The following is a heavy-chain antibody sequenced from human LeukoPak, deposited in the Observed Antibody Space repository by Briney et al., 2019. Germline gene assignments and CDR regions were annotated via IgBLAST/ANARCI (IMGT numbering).Heavy chain of an antibody. J-gene: IGHJ4*02. V-gene: IGHV4-30-4*08. CDR3: ASLDSSGYYFLDY. CDR2: IYYSGST. CDR1: GGSISSGDYY. Sequence: ESSETLSLTCTVSGGSISSGDYYWGWIRQPPGKGLEWIGYIYYSGSTYYNPSLKSRVTISVDTSKNQFSLKLSSVTAADTAVYYCASLDSSGYYFLDYWGQGTLVTVSS. D-gene: IGHD3-22*01.